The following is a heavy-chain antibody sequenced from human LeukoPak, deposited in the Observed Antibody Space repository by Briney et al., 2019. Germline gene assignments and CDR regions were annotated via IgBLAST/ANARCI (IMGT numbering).Heavy chain of an antibody. CDR3: ARGRYSYGYPYYYYGMDV. D-gene: IGHD5-18*01. V-gene: IGHV1-69*13. Sequence: SVKVSCTASGGTFSSYAISWVRQAPGQGLEWMGGIIPIFGTANYAQKFQGRVTITADESTSTAYMELSSLRSEDTAVYYCARGRYSYGYPYYYYGMDVWGQGTTVTVSS. J-gene: IGHJ6*02. CDR1: GGTFSSYA. CDR2: IIPIFGTA.